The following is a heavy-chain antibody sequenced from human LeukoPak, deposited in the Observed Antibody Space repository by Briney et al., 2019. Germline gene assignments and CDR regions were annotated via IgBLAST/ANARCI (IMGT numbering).Heavy chain of an antibody. CDR2: ISGSGGRT. CDR3: AKVFDHDYGYNWFDP. Sequence: GGSQRLSCVASGFTFSTYAMTWVRQAPGKGLEWVSAISGSGGRTYYADSVKGRFTISRDNSKNTLYLQMNSLRAEDTAVYYCAKVFDHDYGYNWFDPWGQGTLVTVSS. D-gene: IGHD4-17*01. V-gene: IGHV3-23*01. CDR1: GFTFSTYA. J-gene: IGHJ5*02.